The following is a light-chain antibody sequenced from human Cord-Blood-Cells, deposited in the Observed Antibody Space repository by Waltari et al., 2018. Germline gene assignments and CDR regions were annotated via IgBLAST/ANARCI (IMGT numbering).Light chain of an antibody. Sequence: DVQMTQYPSSLSSSAVGRVVITCQASQDISNYLNWYQQKTGKAPKLLIYDASNLETGVPSRFSGSGSGTDFTFTISSLQPEDIATYYCQQYDNLLPLTFGGGTKVEIK. CDR3: QQYDNLLPLT. V-gene: IGKV1-33*01. CDR1: QDISNY. J-gene: IGKJ4*01. CDR2: DAS.